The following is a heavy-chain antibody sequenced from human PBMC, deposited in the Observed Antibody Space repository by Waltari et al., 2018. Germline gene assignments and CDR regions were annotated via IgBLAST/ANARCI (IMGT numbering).Heavy chain of an antibody. V-gene: IGHV3-30-3*01. Sequence: QVQLVASGGGVVQPGRSLSISCSASGFTFSSYGMTWVRQAPGKGLEWVAVISYDGSNKYYADSVKGRFTISRDNSKNTLYLQMNSLRAEDTAVYYCARDRHYYGSGSLDYWGQGTLVTVSS. CDR3: ARDRHYYGSGSLDY. J-gene: IGHJ4*02. CDR2: ISYDGSNK. CDR1: GFTFSSYG. D-gene: IGHD3-10*01.